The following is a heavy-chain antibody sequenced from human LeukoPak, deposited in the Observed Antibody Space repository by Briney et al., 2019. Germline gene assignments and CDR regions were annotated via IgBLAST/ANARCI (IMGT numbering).Heavy chain of an antibody. CDR2: IRYDGSNK. CDR1: GFTFSSSG. J-gene: IGHJ5*02. CDR3: ANLVGATDWFDP. V-gene: IGHV3-30*02. Sequence: GGSLRLSCAASGFTFSSSGMHWVRQAPGKGPEWVAFIRYDGSNKDYADSVKGRFTISRDNSKNTLYLQMNSLRAEDTALYYCANLVGATDWFDPWGQGTLVTVSS. D-gene: IGHD1-26*01.